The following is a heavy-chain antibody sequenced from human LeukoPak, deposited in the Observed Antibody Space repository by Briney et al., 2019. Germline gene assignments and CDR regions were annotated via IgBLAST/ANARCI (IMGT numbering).Heavy chain of an antibody. Sequence: GTSVKVSCKASGFTFTSSAMQWVRQARGQRLEWIGWIVVGSGNTNYAQKFQERVTITRDISTSTAYMELSSLRSEDTAVYYCAAVLGYYDSSGYYPHFDYWGQGTLVTVSS. CDR1: GFTFTSSA. V-gene: IGHV1-58*02. J-gene: IGHJ4*02. D-gene: IGHD3-22*01. CDR2: IVVGSGNT. CDR3: AAVLGYYDSSGYYPHFDY.